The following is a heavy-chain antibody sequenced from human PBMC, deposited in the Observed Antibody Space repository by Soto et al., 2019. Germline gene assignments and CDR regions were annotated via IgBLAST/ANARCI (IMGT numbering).Heavy chain of an antibody. CDR3: ARDATMVRGVIITRYYYGMDV. V-gene: IGHV4-61*01. J-gene: IGHJ6*02. CDR2: IYYSGST. CDR1: GGSVSSGSYY. D-gene: IGHD3-10*01. Sequence: SETLSLTCTVSGGSVSSGSYYWSWIRQPPGKGLEWIGYIYYSGSTNYNPSLKSRVTISVDTSKNQFSLKLSSVTAADTAVYYCARDATMVRGVIITRYYYGMDVRGQGTTVTVSS.